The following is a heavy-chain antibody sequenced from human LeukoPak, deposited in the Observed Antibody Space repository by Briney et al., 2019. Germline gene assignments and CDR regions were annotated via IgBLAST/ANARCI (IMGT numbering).Heavy chain of an antibody. Sequence: GASVKVSCKASGGTFSSYAISWVRQAPGQGLEWMGRIIPILGIANYAQKFQGRVTITADKSTSTAYMELSSLRSEDTAVYYCARDLHDYGDYKPHNWFDPWGQGTLVTVSS. D-gene: IGHD4-17*01. J-gene: IGHJ5*02. V-gene: IGHV1-69*04. CDR1: GGTFSSYA. CDR2: IIPILGIA. CDR3: ARDLHDYGDYKPHNWFDP.